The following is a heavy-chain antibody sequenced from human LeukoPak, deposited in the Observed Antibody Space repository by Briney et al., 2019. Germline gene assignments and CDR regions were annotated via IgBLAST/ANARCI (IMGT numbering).Heavy chain of an antibody. D-gene: IGHD3-3*01. J-gene: IGHJ6*03. Sequence: SVKVSCNASGGTFSSYAISWVRQAPGQGLECMGGIIPIFGTANYAQKFQGRVTITTDESTSTAYMELSSLRSEDTAVYFCASVYYFWSGYYMAVWGKGTTVTVSS. CDR1: GGTFSSYA. CDR2: IIPIFGTA. CDR3: ASVYYFWSGYYMAV. V-gene: IGHV1-69*05.